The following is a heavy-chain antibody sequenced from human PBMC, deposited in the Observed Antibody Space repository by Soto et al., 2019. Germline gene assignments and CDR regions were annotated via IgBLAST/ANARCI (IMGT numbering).Heavy chain of an antibody. J-gene: IGHJ4*02. D-gene: IGHD4-17*01. V-gene: IGHV4-30-2*01. Sequence: QLQLQESGSGLVKPSQTLSLTCAVSGASISGDDYSSRWSWIRQTPGKGLERIGHVSPSGIAYHNPALNSRVTISVHKATNEFSLELTSVTAAETAVYYCARGDYGGIFDFWGQGDLVTVSS. CDR1: GASISGDDYS. CDR3: ARGDYGGIFDF. CDR2: VSPSGIA.